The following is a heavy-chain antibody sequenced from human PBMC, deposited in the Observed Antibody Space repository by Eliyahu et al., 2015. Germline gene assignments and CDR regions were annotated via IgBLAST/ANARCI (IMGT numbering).Heavy chain of an antibody. J-gene: IGHJ4*02. CDR2: ISYDGSNK. V-gene: IGHV3-30*18. Sequence: QVQLVESGGGVVQPGRSLRLSCAASGXTFSSYGXPWGRQAPGKGLEWVAVISYDGSNKYYADSVKGRFTISRDNSKNTLYLQMNSLRAEDTAVYYCAKAGEWSTYYFDYWGQGTLVTVSS. CDR1: GXTFSSYG. CDR3: AKAGEWSTYYFDY. D-gene: IGHD3-16*01.